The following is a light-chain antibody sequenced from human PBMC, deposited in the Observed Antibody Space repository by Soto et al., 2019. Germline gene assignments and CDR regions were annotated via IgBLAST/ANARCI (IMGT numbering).Light chain of an antibody. CDR1: QNIRNY. J-gene: IGKJ1*01. CDR2: AAS. CDR3: QQSYSTTWT. V-gene: IGKV1-39*01. Sequence: DIQMTQSPSSLSESVRDSVTITCRASQNIRNYLNWYQQKPGRAPKILIYAASSLQSGVPSRFSGGGSGTDFNLTITSLQTEDFATYECQQSYSTTWTVGQGTKVDIK.